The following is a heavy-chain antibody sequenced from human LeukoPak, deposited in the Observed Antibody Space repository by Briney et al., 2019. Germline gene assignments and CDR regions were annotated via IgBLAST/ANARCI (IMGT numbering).Heavy chain of an antibody. V-gene: IGHV3-74*03. J-gene: IGHJ4*02. Sequence: GGSLRLSCAASGFSFSNHWMHWVRHVPGKGLVWVSRINSDGSSTTYADSVKGRFTISRDNAKNTPYLQMNSLRDEDTAVYYCTRDVSQSSSWYGEFDYWGQGTQVTVSS. CDR1: GFSFSNHW. D-gene: IGHD6-13*01. CDR2: INSDGSST. CDR3: TRDVSQSSSWYGEFDY.